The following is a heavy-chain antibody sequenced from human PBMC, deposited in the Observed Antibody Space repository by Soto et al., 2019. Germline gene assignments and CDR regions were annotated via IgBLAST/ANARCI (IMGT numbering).Heavy chain of an antibody. V-gene: IGHV3-48*01. Sequence: GGSLRLSCEGSGFTFSKFAMMWVRQAPGKGLVWVSKISSGGHDTYYVDSVKGRSTISRDNAGSSLQLQMNRLRGEDTAMYYCVREYYGESIWGHGTMVTVSS. J-gene: IGHJ3*02. D-gene: IGHD3-10*01. CDR3: VREYYGESI. CDR2: ISSGGHDT. CDR1: GFTFSKFA.